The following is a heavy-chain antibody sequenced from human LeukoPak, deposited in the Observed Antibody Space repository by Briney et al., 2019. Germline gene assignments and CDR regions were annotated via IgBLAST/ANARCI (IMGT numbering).Heavy chain of an antibody. J-gene: IGHJ4*02. CDR2: IYTSGST. V-gene: IGHV4-61*02. Sequence: TPSQTLSLTCTVSGGSISSGSYYWSWIRQPAGKGLEWIGRIYTSGSTNYNPSLKSRVTISVDTSKNQFSLKLSSVTAADTAVYYCARGPRNAWIQLWTPFDYWGQGTLVTVSS. D-gene: IGHD5-18*01. CDR3: ARGPRNAWIQLWTPFDY. CDR1: GGSISSGSYY.